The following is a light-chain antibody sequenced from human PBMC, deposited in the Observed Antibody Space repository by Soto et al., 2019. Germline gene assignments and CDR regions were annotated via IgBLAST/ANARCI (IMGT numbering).Light chain of an antibody. CDR3: ISYTNTNTYV. V-gene: IGLV2-14*03. Sequence: QSALTLPASVSGSPGQSITISCTGTSSDVGGYNFVSWYQHHPAKAPKLMIYDLTYRPSGVSNRFSGSKSGNTAYLTISGLQAEDEADYYCISYTNTNTYVFGTGTKLTVL. J-gene: IGLJ1*01. CDR2: DLT. CDR1: SSDVGGYNF.